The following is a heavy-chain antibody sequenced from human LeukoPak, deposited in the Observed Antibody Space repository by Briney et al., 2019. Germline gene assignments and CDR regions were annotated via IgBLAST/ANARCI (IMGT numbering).Heavy chain of an antibody. V-gene: IGHV4-59*11. CDR2: MGHSGST. J-gene: IGHJ6*02. Sequence: SETLTLTCTVSGGSISSQCWTWLRQPPGKVLEWIGYMGHSGSTNYNPSLKSRVTISVDTSKNQFSLKLSSVTAADTAVYYCARSSPSWGYYYGMDVWGQGTKVTVSS. D-gene: IGHD2-2*01. CDR1: GGSISSQC. CDR3: ARSSPSWGYYYGMDV.